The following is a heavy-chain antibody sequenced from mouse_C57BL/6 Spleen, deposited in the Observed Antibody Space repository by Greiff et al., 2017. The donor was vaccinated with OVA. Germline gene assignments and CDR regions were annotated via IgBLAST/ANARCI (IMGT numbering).Heavy chain of an antibody. CDR2: IDPETGGT. Sequence: VQLQQSGAELVRPGASVTLSCKASGYTFTDYEMHWVKQTPVHGLEWIGAIDPETGGTAYNQKFKGKAILTADKSSSTAYMELRSLTSEDSAVYYCTRHYYGSSQFSYYAMDYWGQGTSVTVSS. CDR3: TRHYYGSSQFSYYAMDY. J-gene: IGHJ4*01. CDR1: GYTFTDYE. V-gene: IGHV1-15*01. D-gene: IGHD1-1*01.